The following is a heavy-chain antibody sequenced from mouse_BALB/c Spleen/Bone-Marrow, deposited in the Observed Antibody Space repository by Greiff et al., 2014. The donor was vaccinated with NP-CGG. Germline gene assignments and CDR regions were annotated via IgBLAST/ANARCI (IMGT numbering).Heavy chain of an antibody. J-gene: IGHJ1*01. D-gene: IGHD1-1*01. Sequence: QVHVKQSGAELVKPGASVKLSCKTSGYTFTSYWMHWVKQRPGQGLEWIGEINPNNGCTNYNEKFRNKATLTVDKSSSTAYMQLSSLTSEDSAVYYCARYYNWYFDVWGAGTTVTVSS. CDR3: ARYYNWYFDV. V-gene: IGHV1S81*02. CDR2: INPNNGCT. CDR1: GYTFTSYW.